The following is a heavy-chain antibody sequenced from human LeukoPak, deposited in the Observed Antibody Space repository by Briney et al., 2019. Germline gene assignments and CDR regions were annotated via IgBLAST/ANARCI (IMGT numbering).Heavy chain of an antibody. CDR3: ARMYDSSGYYYFQH. V-gene: IGHV3-21*01. D-gene: IGHD3-22*01. J-gene: IGHJ1*01. CDR2: ISSSSSYK. CDR1: GFTFSGYS. Sequence: GGSLRLSCAASGFTFSGYSMNWVRQAPGKGLEWVSSISSSSSYKYYADSVKGRFTISRDNAKNSLYLQMNSLRAEDTAVYYCARMYDSSGYYYFQHWGQGTLVTVSS.